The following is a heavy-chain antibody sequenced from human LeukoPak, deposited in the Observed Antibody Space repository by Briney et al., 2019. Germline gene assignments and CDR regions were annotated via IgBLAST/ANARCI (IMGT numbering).Heavy chain of an antibody. CDR2: IYSSGST. D-gene: IGHD2-2*01. CDR3: ASYGCTSSHCYGFEI. J-gene: IGHJ3*02. V-gene: IGHV4-4*09. CDR1: GSSISSFY. Sequence: SETLSLTCTVSGSSISSFYWSWIRQPPGKGLEWIGWIYSSGSTSFNPSLRSRVTMSVDTSKNQFSLKLSSVTAADTAVYYCASYGCTSSHCYGFEIWGQGTMVTVSS.